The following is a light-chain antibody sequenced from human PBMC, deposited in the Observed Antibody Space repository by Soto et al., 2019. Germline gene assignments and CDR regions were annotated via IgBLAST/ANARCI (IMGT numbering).Light chain of an antibody. CDR2: GAS. CDR1: QTINNN. Sequence: VMTQAPATLSVSPVERATLSCRASQTINNNVAWYQLKDGQVPRLVIYGASTRATDIPARFSGSGSGTEFTLTISSLQSEDFAVYYCQQYNNWPRTFGQGTRLEIK. CDR3: QQYNNWPRT. V-gene: IGKV3-15*01. J-gene: IGKJ5*01.